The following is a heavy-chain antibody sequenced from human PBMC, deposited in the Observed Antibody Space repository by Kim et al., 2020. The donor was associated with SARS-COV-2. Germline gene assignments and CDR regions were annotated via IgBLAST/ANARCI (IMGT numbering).Heavy chain of an antibody. V-gene: IGHV4-34*01. Sequence: SETLSLTCAVYGGSFSGYYWSWIRQPPGKGLEWIGEINHSGSTNYNPSLKSRVTISVDTSKNQFSLKLSSVTAADTAVYYCARLSTAMAFDAFDIWGQGKMVTVSS. CDR1: GGSFSGYY. CDR3: ARLSTAMAFDAFDI. CDR2: INHSGST. D-gene: IGHD5-18*01. J-gene: IGHJ3*02.